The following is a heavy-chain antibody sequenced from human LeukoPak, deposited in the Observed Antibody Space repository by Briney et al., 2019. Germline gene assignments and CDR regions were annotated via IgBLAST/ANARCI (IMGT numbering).Heavy chain of an antibody. Sequence: GGSLRLSCAASGFTFSSYSMNWVRQAPGKGLEWVSSISSSSSYIYYADSVKGRFTISRDKAKNSLYLQMNSLRAEDTAVYYCARDKRLGNWFDPWGQGTLVTVSS. V-gene: IGHV3-21*01. CDR1: GFTFSSYS. D-gene: IGHD6-19*01. J-gene: IGHJ5*02. CDR2: ISSSSSYI. CDR3: ARDKRLGNWFDP.